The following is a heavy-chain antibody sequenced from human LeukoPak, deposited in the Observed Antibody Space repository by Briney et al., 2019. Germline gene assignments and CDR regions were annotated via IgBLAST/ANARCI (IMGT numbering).Heavy chain of an antibody. CDR2: ISSSSGYI. J-gene: IGHJ4*02. D-gene: IGHD2-2*01. CDR1: GFTFSCYT. Sequence: GGSLRLSCAASGFTFSCYTMNWVRQAPGKGLEWVSSISSSSGYIYYADSVKGRFTISRDNAKNSLYLQMNSLRAEDTAVYYCVNDCGSFSCYDYWGQGTLVSVST. V-gene: IGHV3-21*01. CDR3: VNDCGSFSCYDY.